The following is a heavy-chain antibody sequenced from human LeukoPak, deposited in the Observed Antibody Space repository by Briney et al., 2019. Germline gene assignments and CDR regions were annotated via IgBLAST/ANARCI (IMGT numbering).Heavy chain of an antibody. Sequence: PGGSLRLSCAASGLRFSDYYVSWIRQAPGKGLEWVSATSGSGGSTYYADSVKGRFTISRDNSKNTLYLQMNSLRAEDTAVYYCAKDYWGMYYYDSSGYLDYWGQGTLVTVSS. CDR2: TSGSGGST. D-gene: IGHD3-22*01. J-gene: IGHJ4*02. V-gene: IGHV3-23*01. CDR1: GLRFSDYY. CDR3: AKDYWGMYYYDSSGYLDY.